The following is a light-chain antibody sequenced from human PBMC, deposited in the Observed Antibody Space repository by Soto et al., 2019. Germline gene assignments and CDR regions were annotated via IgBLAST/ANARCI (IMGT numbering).Light chain of an antibody. CDR1: QGIRND. J-gene: IGKJ1*01. CDR2: AAS. CDR3: QQYYSYPAT. V-gene: IGKV1-6*01. Sequence: AIQMTQSPSSLSASVGDRVTITCRASQGIRNDLGWYQQKPGKAPKLLIYAASSLQSGVPSRFSGSASGTDFTLTISSLQPEDSATYYCQQYYSYPATFGQGTKVEIK.